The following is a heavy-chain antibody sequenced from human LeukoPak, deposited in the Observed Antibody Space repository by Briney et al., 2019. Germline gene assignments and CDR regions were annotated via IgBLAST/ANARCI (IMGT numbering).Heavy chain of an antibody. D-gene: IGHD3-10*01. CDR3: ARVGYGSGSPDRFDY. CDR2: INHSGST. Sequence: PSETLSLTCAVYGGSFSGYYWSWIRQPPGKGLEWVGEINHSGSTNYNPSLKSRVTISVDPSKNQFSLKLSSVTAADTAVYYCARVGYGSGSPDRFDYWGQGTLVTVSS. V-gene: IGHV4-34*01. J-gene: IGHJ4*02. CDR1: GGSFSGYY.